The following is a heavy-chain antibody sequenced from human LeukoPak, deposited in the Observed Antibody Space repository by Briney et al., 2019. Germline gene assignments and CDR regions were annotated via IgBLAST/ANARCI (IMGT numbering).Heavy chain of an antibody. V-gene: IGHV1-46*01. CDR2: INPSGGST. Sequence: ASVKVSCKASGYTFTSYYMHWVRQAPGQGLERMGIINPSGGSTSYAQKFQGRVTMTRDMSTSTVYMELSSLRSEDTAVYYCARSGIAAGSGLGTWGQGTMVTVSS. CDR1: GYTFTSYY. D-gene: IGHD6-13*01. CDR3: ARSGIAAGSGLGT. J-gene: IGHJ3*01.